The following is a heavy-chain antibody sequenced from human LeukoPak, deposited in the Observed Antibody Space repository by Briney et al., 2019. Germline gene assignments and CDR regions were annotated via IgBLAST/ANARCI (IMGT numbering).Heavy chain of an antibody. D-gene: IGHD2-15*01. Sequence: GGSLRLSCAASGFIVSSYHMNWVRQAPGKGLEWVSYISSSDSTTYYADSVKGRFTISRDNAKNSLYLQMNSLRAEDTAVYYCVRLTLAYCSGGSCAPLAFDIWGQGTMVTFSS. CDR3: VRLTLAYCSGGSCAPLAFDI. J-gene: IGHJ3*02. CDR2: ISSSDSTT. V-gene: IGHV3-48*01. CDR1: GFIVSSYH.